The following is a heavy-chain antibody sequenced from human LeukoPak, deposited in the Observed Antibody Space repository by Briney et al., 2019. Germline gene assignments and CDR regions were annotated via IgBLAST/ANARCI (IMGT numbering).Heavy chain of an antibody. CDR1: GGSISSSSYY. Sequence: SETLSLTCTVSGGSISSSSYYWGWIRQPPGKGLEWIGSIYYSGSTYYNPSLKSRVTISVDTSKNQFSLKLSSVTAADTAVYYRARQGGSYWSYYYYYMDVWGKGTTVTVSS. CDR3: ARQGGSYWSYYYYYMDV. V-gene: IGHV4-39*01. J-gene: IGHJ6*03. CDR2: IYYSGST. D-gene: IGHD1-26*01.